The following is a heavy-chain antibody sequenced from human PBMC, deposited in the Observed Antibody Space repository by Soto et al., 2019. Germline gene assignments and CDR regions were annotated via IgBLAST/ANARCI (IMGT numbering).Heavy chain of an antibody. CDR2: IRSKTYGGAT. D-gene: IGHD3-3*01. V-gene: IGHV3-49*04. Sequence: AGGSLRLSCTTSGFTFGDYAMNWVRQAPGKGLEWVGLIRSKTYGGATEYAASVKGRFTISRDDSKSIAYLQMNSLKTDDTAMYYCSRYDIWSGYSDYWGQGALVTVSS. CDR3: SRYDIWSGYSDY. CDR1: GFTFGDYA. J-gene: IGHJ4*02.